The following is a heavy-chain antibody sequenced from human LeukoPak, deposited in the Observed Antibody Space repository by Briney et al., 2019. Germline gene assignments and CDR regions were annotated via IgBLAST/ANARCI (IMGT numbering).Heavy chain of an antibody. CDR2: ISGSGSTM. CDR1: GFTFSTFE. V-gene: IGHV3-48*03. Sequence: GGSLRLSCTASGFTFSTFEMNWVRQAPGTGLEWVSYISGSGSTMYYADSVKGRFTMSRDNAKNSVYLDMKSLRGEDTALYFCTRGRYFGIDFWGQGSLVIVSS. J-gene: IGHJ4*02. D-gene: IGHD3-9*01. CDR3: TRGRYFGIDF.